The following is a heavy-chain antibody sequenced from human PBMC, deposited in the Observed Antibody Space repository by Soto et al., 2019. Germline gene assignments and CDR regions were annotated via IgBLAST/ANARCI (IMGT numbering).Heavy chain of an antibody. J-gene: IGHJ4*02. V-gene: IGHV4-59*01. CDR1: GGSISNYL. CDR2: IYYSGST. D-gene: IGHD6-19*01. CDR3: ARDVYSSGWYVYDS. Sequence: PSETLSLTCTVSGGSISNYLWSWIRQPPGKGLEWIGYIYYSGSTNYNPSLKSRVTMSVDTSKNQFSLKLISVTAADTAVYYCARDVYSSGWYVYDSWGQGTLVTVSS.